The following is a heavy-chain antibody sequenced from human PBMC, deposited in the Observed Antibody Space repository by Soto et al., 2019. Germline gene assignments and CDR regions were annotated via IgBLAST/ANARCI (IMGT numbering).Heavy chain of an antibody. J-gene: IGHJ4*02. D-gene: IGHD6-6*01. CDR3: ARKYSSSNPVDY. CDR2: ISYDGSNK. Sequence: PRLSCAASGFTFSSYWMSWIRQAPGKGLEWVAVISYDGSNKYYADSVKGRFTISRDNSKNTLYLQMNSLRAEDTAVYYCARKYSSSNPVDYWGQGTLVTVSS. V-gene: IGHV3-30*03. CDR1: GFTFSSYW.